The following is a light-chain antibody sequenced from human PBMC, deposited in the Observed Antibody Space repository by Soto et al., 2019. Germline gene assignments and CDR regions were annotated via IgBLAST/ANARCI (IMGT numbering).Light chain of an antibody. Sequence: DIQMTQSPSTLSASVGDRVTITCRANQSISSWLAWYQQKPGKAPKLLIYDASNLESGVPSRFSGSGSGTEFTLTISSLQPDDFATYYCQQYNSYWTFGQGTKVDIK. CDR1: QSISSW. CDR2: DAS. V-gene: IGKV1-5*01. CDR3: QQYNSYWT. J-gene: IGKJ1*01.